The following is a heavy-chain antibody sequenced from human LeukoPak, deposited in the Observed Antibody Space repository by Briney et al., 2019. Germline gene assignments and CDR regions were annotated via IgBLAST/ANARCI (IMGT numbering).Heavy chain of an antibody. CDR1: GYTFTSYG. CDR3: ARTTVWVVGAFHAFDI. V-gene: IGHV1-18*01. J-gene: IGHJ3*02. Sequence: ASVKVSCKASGYTFTSYGISWVRQAPGQGLEWMGWISAYNGNTNYAQKLQGRVTMTTDTSTSTAYMELRSLRSDDTAVYYCARTTVWVVGAFHAFDIWGQGTMVTVSS. CDR2: ISAYNGNT. D-gene: IGHD1-26*01.